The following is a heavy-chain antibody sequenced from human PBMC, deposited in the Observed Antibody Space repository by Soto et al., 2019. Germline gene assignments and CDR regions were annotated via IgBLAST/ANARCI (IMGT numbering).Heavy chain of an antibody. V-gene: IGHV1-2*02. CDR2: INPNSGGT. CDR3: ARDRAPGYSSGVAGY. D-gene: IGHD6-19*01. CDR1: GYTFTGYY. J-gene: IGHJ4*02. Sequence: QVQLVQSGAEVKKPGASVKVSCKASGYTFTGYYMHWVRQAPGQGLEWMGWINPNSGGTNYAQKFQGRVTMTRDTSISTAYMELSRLRSDDTAVYYCARDRAPGYSSGVAGYWGQGTLVTVSS.